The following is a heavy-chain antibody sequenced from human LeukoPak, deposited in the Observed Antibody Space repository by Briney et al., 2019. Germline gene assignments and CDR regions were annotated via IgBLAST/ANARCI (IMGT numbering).Heavy chain of an antibody. CDR1: GFTFSTYA. J-gene: IGHJ4*02. D-gene: IGHD2-2*01. V-gene: IGHV3-30*04. CDR3: AIFPTKYCSSTSCPDY. CDR2: ISYDGSNK. Sequence: GGSLRLSCAASGFTFSTYAMHWVRQAPGKGLEWVAVISYDGSNKYYADSVKGRFTISRDTSKNTLYLQMNSLRAEDTAVYYCAIFPTKYCSSTSCPDYWGQGTLVTVSS.